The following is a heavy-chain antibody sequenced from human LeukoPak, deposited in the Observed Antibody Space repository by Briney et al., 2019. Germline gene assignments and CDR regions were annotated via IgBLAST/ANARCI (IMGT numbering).Heavy chain of an antibody. J-gene: IGHJ6*03. CDR1: GFSFSKFA. D-gene: IGHD3-3*02. Sequence: GWSLRLSCAASGFSFSKFAMHWVRQAPGRGLESVSGISYNGAGTYYANSVKGRFTISRDNSKKTLYLQVGSLRVEDMGVYYCARGHFWSGYTYQDYFYYMDVWGKGTAVTVSS. V-gene: IGHV3-64*01. CDR2: ISYNGAGT. CDR3: ARGHFWSGYTYQDYFYYMDV.